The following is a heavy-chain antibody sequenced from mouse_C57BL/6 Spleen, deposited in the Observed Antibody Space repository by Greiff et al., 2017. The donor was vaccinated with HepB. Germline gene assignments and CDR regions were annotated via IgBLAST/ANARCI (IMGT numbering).Heavy chain of an antibody. D-gene: IGHD4-1*01. CDR2: ISDGGSYT. V-gene: IGHV5-4*03. J-gene: IGHJ1*03. Sequence: DVMLVESGGGLVKPGGSLKLSCAASGFTFSSYAMSWVRQTPEKRLEWVATISDGGSYTYYPDNVKGRFTISRDNAKNNLYLQMSHLKSEDTAMYYCARGGLGEYFDVWGTGTTVTVSS. CDR1: GFTFSSYA. CDR3: ARGGLGEYFDV.